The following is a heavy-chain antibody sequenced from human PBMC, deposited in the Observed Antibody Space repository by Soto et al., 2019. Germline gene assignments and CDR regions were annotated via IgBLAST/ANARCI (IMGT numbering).Heavy chain of an antibody. CDR2: INPNSGGT. Sequence: QVQLVQSGAEVKKPGASVKVSCKASGYTFTGYYMHWVRQAPGQGLEWMGWINPNSGGTNYAQKXXGWVTMTRDTXXSXAXXELSRLRSDDTAVYYCARGGIAAAGIPNDTNPNAYWGQGTLVTVSS. D-gene: IGHD6-13*01. CDR1: GYTFTGYY. J-gene: IGHJ4*02. V-gene: IGHV1-2*04. CDR3: ARGGIAAAGIPNDTNPNAY.